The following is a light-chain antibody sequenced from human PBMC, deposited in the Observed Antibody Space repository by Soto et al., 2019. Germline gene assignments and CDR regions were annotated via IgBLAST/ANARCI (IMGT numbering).Light chain of an antibody. V-gene: IGKV1-9*01. CDR3: QQLNTFPL. CDR2: PTS. CDR1: QGINNY. Sequence: DIPLTQSPSSLSASVGDKVTISCRASQGINNYLAWYQQKPGQAPKLLIYPTSTLQSGVPSRFSGSGSGTEFTLTISSLQPEDSATYYCQQLNTFPLFGGGTKVEVK. J-gene: IGKJ4*01.